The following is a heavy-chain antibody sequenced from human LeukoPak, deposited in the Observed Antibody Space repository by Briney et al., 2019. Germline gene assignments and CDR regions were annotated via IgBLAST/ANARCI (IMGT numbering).Heavy chain of an antibody. D-gene: IGHD6-19*01. CDR3: ATLKQWFPFDY. J-gene: IGHJ4*02. CDR2: INHSGSS. Sequence: SETLSLTCAVYGGSFSGYYWSWIRQPPGKGLEWIGEINHSGSSNYNPSLRSRVTISVDTSKNQFSLKLSSVTAADTAMYYCATLKQWFPFDYWGQGTLVTVS. V-gene: IGHV4-34*01. CDR1: GGSFSGYY.